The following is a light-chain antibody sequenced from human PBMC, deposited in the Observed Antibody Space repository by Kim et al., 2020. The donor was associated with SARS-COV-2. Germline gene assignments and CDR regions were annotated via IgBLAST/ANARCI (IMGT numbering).Light chain of an antibody. CDR2: HTN. CDR3: VLYMNNGISV. V-gene: IGLV8-61*01. CDR1: SGSVSASHF. Sequence: GGTVTLTCGLNSGSVSASHFPNWLQQTPGQAPRTLIYHTNTRPSGVPDRFSGSILENKAVLTITGAQADDESDYYCVLYMNNGISVFGGGTQLTVL. J-gene: IGLJ3*02.